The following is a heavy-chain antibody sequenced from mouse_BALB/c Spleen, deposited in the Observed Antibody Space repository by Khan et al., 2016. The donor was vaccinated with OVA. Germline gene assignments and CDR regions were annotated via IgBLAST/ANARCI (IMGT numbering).Heavy chain of an antibody. V-gene: IGHV5-6*01. CDR3: ARLAYYYDSEGFAY. CDR1: GFTFSTYG. J-gene: IGHJ3*01. Sequence: EVQLLESGGDLVKPGGSLKLSCAASGFTFSTYGMSWVRQTPDKRLEWVATISTGGSYTYYPDSVKGRFTISRDNAKNTLYLQMSSLKSEDTAMFYCARLAYYYDSEGFAYWGQGTLVTVSA. CDR2: ISTGGSYT. D-gene: IGHD1-1*01.